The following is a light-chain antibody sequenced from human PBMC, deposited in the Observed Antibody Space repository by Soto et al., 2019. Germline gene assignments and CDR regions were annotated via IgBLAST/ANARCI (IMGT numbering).Light chain of an antibody. CDR1: QSVSSNY. CDR3: QQYGSSSWP. V-gene: IGKV3-20*01. J-gene: IGKJ1*01. Sequence: EIVLTQSPGTLFFSPGERATLSCRASQSVSSNYLAWYQQQKPGQAPRLLIYGASSRATGVPDRFSGSGSGTDFTLAISRLEPEDFVVYYCQQYGSSSWPFGQGTKVEI. CDR2: GAS.